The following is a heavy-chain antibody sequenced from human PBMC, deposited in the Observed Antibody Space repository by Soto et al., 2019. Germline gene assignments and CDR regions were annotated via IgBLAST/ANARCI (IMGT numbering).Heavy chain of an antibody. V-gene: IGHV4-61*01. Sequence: ESLSLNGTVSVGSLSSGSYYWSWIRQPPGKGLEWIGYIYYSGSTNYNPSLKSRVTISVDTSKNQFSLKLSSVTAADTAVYYCATGYPDYFDYWGQGTLVTVSS. J-gene: IGHJ4*02. CDR2: IYYSGST. CDR3: ATGYPDYFDY. D-gene: IGHD2-2*02. CDR1: VGSLSSGSYY.